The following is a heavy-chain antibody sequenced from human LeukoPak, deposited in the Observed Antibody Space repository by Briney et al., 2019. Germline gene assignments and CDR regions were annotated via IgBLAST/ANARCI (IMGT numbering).Heavy chain of an antibody. Sequence: GASVKVSCKASGYTFTGYSMHWVRQAPGQGLEWMGKINPSGGSTSHAQKLQGRVTMTRDTSTKTVYMELSSLRSEDTAVYYCARDGAGGLDVWGQGTMVTVSS. V-gene: IGHV1-46*04. J-gene: IGHJ6*02. CDR1: GYTFTGYS. CDR3: ARDGAGGLDV. D-gene: IGHD3-16*01. CDR2: INPSGGST.